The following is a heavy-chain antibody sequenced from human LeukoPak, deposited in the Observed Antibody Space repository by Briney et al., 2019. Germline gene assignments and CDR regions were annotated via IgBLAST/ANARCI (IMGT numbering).Heavy chain of an antibody. CDR2: IYYSGST. Sequence: SETLSLTCTVSGDSISSYYWSWIRQPPGKGLEWIGYIYYSGSTYYNPSLKSRVTISVDTSKNQFSLKLSSVTAADTAVYYCARGVDGGDFDPWGQGTLVTVSS. CDR3: ARGVDGGDFDP. V-gene: IGHV4-30-4*01. J-gene: IGHJ5*02. CDR1: GDSISSYY. D-gene: IGHD3-10*01.